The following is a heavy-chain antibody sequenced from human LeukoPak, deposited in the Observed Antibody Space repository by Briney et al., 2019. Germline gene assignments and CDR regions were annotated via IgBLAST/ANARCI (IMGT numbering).Heavy chain of an antibody. D-gene: IGHD3-3*01. CDR1: GFTFSNYW. V-gene: IGHV3-74*01. Sequence: GGSLRLSCAASGFTFSNYWMHWVRQAPGKGLVWVSRINTDGSTTSYGDSVKGRFTISRDNAKNTLYLQMNSLRTEDTAVYYCVRATISGVVRPYWFDPWGQGTLVTVSS. J-gene: IGHJ5*02. CDR2: INTDGSTT. CDR3: VRATISGVVRPYWFDP.